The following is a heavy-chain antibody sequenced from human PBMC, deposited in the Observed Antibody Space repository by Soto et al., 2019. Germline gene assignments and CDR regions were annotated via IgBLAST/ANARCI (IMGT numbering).Heavy chain of an antibody. D-gene: IGHD6-13*01. CDR2: IKNDESVT. CDR1: GFSLSSEW. J-gene: IGHJ3*02. Sequence: EVQLEESGGDLVQPGGSLRLSCAASGFSLSSEWMHWVRQAPGRGLVWVARIKNDESVTTYADSVKGRFTISRDTAKNTRYLQMNSLTAEDTAVYYCARVGGPSRSSGAFDISGQGTMVNISS. CDR3: ARVGGPSRSSGAFDI. V-gene: IGHV3-74*03.